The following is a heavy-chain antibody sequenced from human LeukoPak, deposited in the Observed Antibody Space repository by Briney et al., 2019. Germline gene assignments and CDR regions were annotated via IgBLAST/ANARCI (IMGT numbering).Heavy chain of an antibody. D-gene: IGHD3-9*01. V-gene: IGHV1-46*01. CDR2: INPSGGST. Sequence: GASVKVSCKASGYTFTSYYMHWVRQAPGQGLEWIEIINPSGGSTSYAQKFQGRVTMTRDTSTSTVYMELSSLRSEDTAVYYCAPDYDILTGSRPLRVYYMDVWGKGTTVTVSS. CDR3: APDYDILTGSRPLRVYYMDV. CDR1: GYTFTSYY. J-gene: IGHJ6*03.